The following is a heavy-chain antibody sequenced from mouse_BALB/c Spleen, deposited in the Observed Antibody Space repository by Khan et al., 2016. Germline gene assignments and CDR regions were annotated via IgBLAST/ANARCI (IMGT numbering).Heavy chain of an antibody. J-gene: IGHJ4*01. CDR1: GYTFTSYW. D-gene: IGHD1-1*01. CDR3: ARGGDYSRYYAMDY. V-gene: IGHV1-87*01. Sequence: QVRLQQSGAELARPGASVKLSCKASGYTFTSYWMQWVKQRPGQGLEWIGAIYPGDGDTRYTQKFKGKATLTADKSSSTAYMQLSSLAYEDSAVYYCARGGDYSRYYAMDYWGQGTSVTVSS. CDR2: IYPGDGDT.